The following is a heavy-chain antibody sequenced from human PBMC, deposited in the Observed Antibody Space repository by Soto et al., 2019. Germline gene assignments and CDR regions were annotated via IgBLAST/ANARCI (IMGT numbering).Heavy chain of an antibody. V-gene: IGHV3-30-3*01. Sequence: QVQLVESGRGVVQPGRSLRLSCAASGFTFSTYAMHWVRQAPGKGLEWVAVISYDGSNKYYADSVKGRFTISRDNSKNTLYLQMNSLRAEDTSVYYCATGRAARWELLGNYWGQGTLVTVSS. CDR1: GFTFSTYA. CDR3: ATGRAARWELLGNY. CDR2: ISYDGSNK. J-gene: IGHJ4*02. D-gene: IGHD1-26*01.